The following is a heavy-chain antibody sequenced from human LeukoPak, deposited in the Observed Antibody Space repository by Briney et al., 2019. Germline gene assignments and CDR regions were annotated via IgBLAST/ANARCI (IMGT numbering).Heavy chain of an antibody. J-gene: IGHJ5*02. D-gene: IGHD3-10*01. CDR2: INHSGST. V-gene: IGHV4-34*01. CDR3: ATGFGELLSWFDP. CDR1: GGSFSGYY. Sequence: SETLSLTCAVYGGSFSGYYWSWIRQPPGKGLEWIGEINHSGSTNYNPSLKSRVTISVDTSKNQFSLKLSSVTAADTAVYYCATGFGELLSWFDPWGQGTLVTVSS.